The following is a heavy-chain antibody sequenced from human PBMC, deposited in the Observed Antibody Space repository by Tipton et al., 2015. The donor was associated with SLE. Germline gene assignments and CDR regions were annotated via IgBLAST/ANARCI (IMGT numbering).Heavy chain of an antibody. CDR2: TNQGGGT. D-gene: IGHD6-6*01. CDR1: GVSIGSYY. Sequence: TLSLTCTVSGVSIGSYYWGWIRQPPGKGLEWIGITNQGGGTNYNPSLKSRVTISVDTSKNQFSLKLSSVTAADTAVYYCARHRREHYTSSSSAFDIWGQGTMVTVSS. V-gene: IGHV4-59*01. J-gene: IGHJ3*02. CDR3: ARHRREHYTSSSSAFDI.